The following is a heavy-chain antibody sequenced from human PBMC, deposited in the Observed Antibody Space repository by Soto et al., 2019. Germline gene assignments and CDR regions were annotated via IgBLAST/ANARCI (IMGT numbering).Heavy chain of an antibody. Sequence: GSLRLSCAASGFTFSSYGMHWVRQAPGKGLEWVAVISYDGSNKYYADSVKGRFTISRDNSKNTLYLQMNSLRAEDTAVYYCAKGAGDIVVVPASLFYYYYYYMDVWGKGTTVTVSS. CDR1: GFTFSSYG. J-gene: IGHJ6*03. CDR3: AKGAGDIVVVPASLFYYYYYYMDV. CDR2: ISYDGSNK. V-gene: IGHV3-30*18. D-gene: IGHD2-2*01.